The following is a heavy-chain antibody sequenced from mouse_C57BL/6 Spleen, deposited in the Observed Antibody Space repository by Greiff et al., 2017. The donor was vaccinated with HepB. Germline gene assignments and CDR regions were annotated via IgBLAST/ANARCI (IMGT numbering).Heavy chain of an antibody. J-gene: IGHJ2*01. CDR1: GYTFTSYW. D-gene: IGHD2-3*01. V-gene: IGHV1-53*01. CDR2: INPSNGGT. CDR3: ARSGGYYFYYFDY. Sequence: VQLQQSGTELVKPGASVKLSCKASGYTFTSYWMHWVKQRPGQGLEWIGNINPSNGGTNYNEKFKSKATLTVDKSSSTAYMQLSSLTSEDSAVYYCARSGGYYFYYFDYWGQGTTLTVSS.